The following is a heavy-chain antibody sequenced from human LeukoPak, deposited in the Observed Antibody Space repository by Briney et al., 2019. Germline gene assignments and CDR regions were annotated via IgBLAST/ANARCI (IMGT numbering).Heavy chain of an antibody. Sequence: HPGGSLRLSCAASGFTFSSYAMHWVRQAPGKGLEWVAVISYDGSDKYYADSVKGRFTISRDNSRNTLYLQMNTLRAEDTAVYYCARTSGSYPINDVDYWGQGTLVTVSS. D-gene: IGHD1-26*01. CDR3: ARTSGSYPINDVDY. V-gene: IGHV3-30*04. CDR1: GFTFSSYA. CDR2: ISYDGSDK. J-gene: IGHJ4*02.